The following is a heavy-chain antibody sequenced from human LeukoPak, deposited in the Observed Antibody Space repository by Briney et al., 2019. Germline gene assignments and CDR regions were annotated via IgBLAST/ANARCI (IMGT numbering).Heavy chain of an antibody. CDR3: ARESEMATSEHAFDI. Sequence: PGGSLRLSCAASGFTFSSYAMHWVRQAPGKGLEYVSAISSNGGSTYYANSVKGRFTISRDNSKNTLYLQMGSLRAEDMAVYYCARESEMATSEHAFDIWGQGTMVTVSS. D-gene: IGHD5-12*01. CDR2: ISSNGGST. J-gene: IGHJ3*02. CDR1: GFTFSSYA. V-gene: IGHV3-64*01.